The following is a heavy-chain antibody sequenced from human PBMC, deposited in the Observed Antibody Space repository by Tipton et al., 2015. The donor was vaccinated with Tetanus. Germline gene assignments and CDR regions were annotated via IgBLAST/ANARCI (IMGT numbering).Heavy chain of an antibody. CDR2: INHSGST. D-gene: IGHD3-10*01. V-gene: IGHV4-34*01. CDR3: ARGTSLLLWFGELLYPNWFDP. CDR1: GGSFSGYY. Sequence: LRLSCAVYGGSFSGYYWSWIRQPPGKGLEWIGEINHSGSTNYNPSLKSRVTISVDTSKNQFSLKLSSVTAADTAVYYCARGTSLLLWFGELLYPNWFDPWGQGTLVTVSS. J-gene: IGHJ5*02.